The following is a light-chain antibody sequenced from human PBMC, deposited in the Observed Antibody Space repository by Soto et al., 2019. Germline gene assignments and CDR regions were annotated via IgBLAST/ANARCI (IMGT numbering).Light chain of an antibody. CDR2: AVS. V-gene: IGKV1-39*01. J-gene: IGKJ2*01. Sequence: DIQMTQSPSSLSASVGDRVTFICRASQDISNYLNWYQQRPGKAPKPLIYAVSTLQRGVPSRFTGSGSGTDFTLTISSLQPEDFATYFCQQSYRTPDTFGQGTKLEIK. CDR1: QDISNY. CDR3: QQSYRTPDT.